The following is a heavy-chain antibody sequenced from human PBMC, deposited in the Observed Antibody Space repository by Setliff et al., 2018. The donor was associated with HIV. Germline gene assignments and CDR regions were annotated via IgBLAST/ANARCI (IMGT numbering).Heavy chain of an antibody. CDR1: GYSFTSYW. CDR3: ARLSTTVTPYYGMDV. J-gene: IGHJ6*02. D-gene: IGHD4-17*01. CDR2: IYPGDSDT. V-gene: IGHV5-51*01. Sequence: PGESLKISCKGSGYSFTSYWIGWVRQIPGKGLEWMGIIYPGDSDTRYSPSFQGQVTISADKSISTAYLQWSSLKASDTAMYYCARLSTTVTPYYGMDVWRQGTTVTV.